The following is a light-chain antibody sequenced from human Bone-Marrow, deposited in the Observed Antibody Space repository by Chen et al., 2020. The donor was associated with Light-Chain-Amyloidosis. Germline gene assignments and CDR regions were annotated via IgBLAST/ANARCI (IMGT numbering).Light chain of an antibody. Sequence: NFMLTQPHPVSESPGKTVIISRTRSSGSIATNYVQWYQQRPGSSPTTVICEDDQRPSGVPDRFSGSIDRSSNSASLTISGLKTEDEADYYCQSYQGSSQGVFGGGTKLTVL. V-gene: IGLV6-57*01. CDR3: QSYQGSSQGV. J-gene: IGLJ3*02. CDR2: EDD. CDR1: SGSIATNY.